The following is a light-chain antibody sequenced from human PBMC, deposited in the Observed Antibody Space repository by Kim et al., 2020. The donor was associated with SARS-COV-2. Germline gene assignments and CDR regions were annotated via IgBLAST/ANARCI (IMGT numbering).Light chain of an antibody. CDR2: RNN. V-gene: IGLV1-47*01. CDR3: AVWDDSLSGSV. Sequence: GQRGTISCSGSDSNIGSQFVYWYQQLPGTAPKLLIYRNNQRPSGVPDRFSGSKSGTSASLAINGLRSEDEADYYCAVWDDSLSGSVFGGGTQLTVL. J-gene: IGLJ2*01. CDR1: DSNIGSQF.